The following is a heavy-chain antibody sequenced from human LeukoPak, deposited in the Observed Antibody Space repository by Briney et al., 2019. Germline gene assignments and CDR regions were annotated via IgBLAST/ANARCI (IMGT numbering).Heavy chain of an antibody. V-gene: IGHV4-39*01. CDR3: ARGGYSSSWYHFDY. J-gene: IGHJ4*02. D-gene: IGHD6-13*01. Sequence: SETLSLTCTVSGGSISSSSYYWGWIRQPPGKGLEWIGSIYYSGSTYYNPSLKSRVTISVDTSKNQFSLKLSSVTAADTAVYYCARGGYSSSWYHFDYWGQGTLVTVSS. CDR1: GGSISSSSYY. CDR2: IYYSGST.